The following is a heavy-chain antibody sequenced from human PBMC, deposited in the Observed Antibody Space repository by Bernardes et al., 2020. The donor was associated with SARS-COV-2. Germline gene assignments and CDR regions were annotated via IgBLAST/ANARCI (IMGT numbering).Heavy chain of an antibody. J-gene: IGHJ3*01. CDR2: INSDGSIT. V-gene: IGHV3-74*03. D-gene: IGHD3-22*01. CDR3: QTHYDSGGDAFDV. Sequence: GGSLRLSCVASGLTISSHGMHWVRQAPGKGLVWVSRINSDGSITTYADAVKGRFTISRDNAKNTLYLQMNSLRAEDTAVYYCQTHYDSGGDAFDVWGQGTMVTVSS. CDR1: GLTISSHG.